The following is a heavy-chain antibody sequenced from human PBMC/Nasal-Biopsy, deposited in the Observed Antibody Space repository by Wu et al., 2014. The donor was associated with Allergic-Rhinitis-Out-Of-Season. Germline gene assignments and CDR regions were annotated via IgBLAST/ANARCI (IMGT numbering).Heavy chain of an antibody. V-gene: IGHV1-18*01. D-gene: IGHD3-22*01. CDR3: ARGYYDSSGLDWFDP. J-gene: IGHJ5*02. CDR1: GYTFTSYH. CDR2: ISAFNGNT. Sequence: VKVSCKTSGYTFTSYHIVWVRQAPGQGLEWMGRISAFNGNTKYAQNVQGRVTMTRDTSTATSYMELRSLRSDDTAVYYCARGYYDSSGLDWFDPWGQGTLVTVSS.